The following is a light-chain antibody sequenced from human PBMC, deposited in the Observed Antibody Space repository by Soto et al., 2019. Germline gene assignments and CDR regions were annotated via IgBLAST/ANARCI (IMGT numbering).Light chain of an antibody. V-gene: IGKV3-20*01. CDR1: QSVSSNY. CDR3: QQYDSSLIT. J-gene: IGKJ5*01. Sequence: EIVLTQSPGTLSLSPGERATLSCRASQSVSSNYLAWYQQKPGQAPRLLIYGASSRATGIPDRFSGSGSGTDFSLTISRLETEDFAVYTCQQYDSSLITFGQGTRLEI. CDR2: GAS.